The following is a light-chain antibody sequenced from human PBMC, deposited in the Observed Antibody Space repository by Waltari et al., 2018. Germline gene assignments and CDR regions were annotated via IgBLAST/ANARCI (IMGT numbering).Light chain of an antibody. CDR2: GAS. CDR3: QQYDGSVLT. J-gene: IGKJ4*01. Sequence: IVLTQSPDTLSLSPGQRATLSCRARQTINNNFLVWYQQKPGQAPRRILHGASSRATGFPSSFSGSGSGTDFTLTISSLKPEDSAVYYCQQYDGSVLTFGGGTKVEI. CDR1: QTINNNF. V-gene: IGKV3-20*01.